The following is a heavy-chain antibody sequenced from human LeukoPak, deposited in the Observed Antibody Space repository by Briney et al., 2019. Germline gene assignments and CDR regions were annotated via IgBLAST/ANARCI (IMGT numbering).Heavy chain of an antibody. D-gene: IGHD3-9*01. CDR3: AREGANHDILTGYYPTYYGMDV. CDR2: INPSGGST. V-gene: IGHV1-46*01. Sequence: ASVKVSCKASGYTFTSYYMHWVRQAPGQGLEWMGIINPSGGSTSYAQKFQGRVTMTRDTSTSTVYMELSSLRSEDTAVYYCAREGANHDILTGYYPTYYGMDVWGQGTTVTVSS. J-gene: IGHJ6*02. CDR1: GYTFTSYY.